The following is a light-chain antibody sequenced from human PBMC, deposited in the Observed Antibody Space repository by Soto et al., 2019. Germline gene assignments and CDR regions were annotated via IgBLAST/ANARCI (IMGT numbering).Light chain of an antibody. Sequence: QSVLTQPPSASGTPGQRVTISCSGSRSNIGSNTVNWYRQLPGTAPKLLIYSNNQRPSGVPDRFSGSKSGTSASLAISGLQSEDDADYYCAAWDDSLNGYVFGTGTKVTVL. V-gene: IGLV1-44*01. CDR1: RSNIGSNT. CDR3: AAWDDSLNGYV. J-gene: IGLJ1*01. CDR2: SNN.